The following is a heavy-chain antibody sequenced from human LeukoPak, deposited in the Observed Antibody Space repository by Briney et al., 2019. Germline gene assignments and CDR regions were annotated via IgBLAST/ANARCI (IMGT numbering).Heavy chain of an antibody. V-gene: IGHV3-48*03. CDR3: ARWTGSNSGGSLDY. Sequence: GGSLRLSCVGSGFSFSRYEMNWARQAPGKGLEWISAIRAGGSAAFYADSVKGRFTISRDNSKNTLYLQMNSLRAEDTAVFYCARWTGSNSGGSLDYWGQGTLVTVSS. J-gene: IGHJ4*02. CDR2: IRAGGSAA. D-gene: IGHD2-15*01. CDR1: GFSFSRYE.